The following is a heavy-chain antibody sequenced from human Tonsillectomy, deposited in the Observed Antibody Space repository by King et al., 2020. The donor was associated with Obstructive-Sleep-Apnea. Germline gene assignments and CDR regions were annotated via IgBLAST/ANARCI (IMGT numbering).Heavy chain of an antibody. CDR1: GFTFSTYW. D-gene: IGHD3-10*01. Sequence: EVQLVQSGGGLVQPGGSLRLACTASGFTFSTYWMIWVRQPPGKGLEWVANIRGDGSVKYLEDSLKDRFSISRDNAKNSLYLQMKSLRAEDTAVYYCTRDRNYYLSGKYYDAFDLWGQGTVVTVSS. V-gene: IGHV3-7*03. CDR2: IRGDGSVK. J-gene: IGHJ3*01. CDR3: TRDRNYYLSGKYYDAFDL.